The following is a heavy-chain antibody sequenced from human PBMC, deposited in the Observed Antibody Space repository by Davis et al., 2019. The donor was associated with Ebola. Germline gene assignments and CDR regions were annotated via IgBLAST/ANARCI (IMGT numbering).Heavy chain of an antibody. D-gene: IGHD3-3*01. CDR3: ARVGTNDFWSGYHADY. J-gene: IGHJ4*02. CDR1: GFTFSSYS. V-gene: IGHV3-48*04. Sequence: PGGSLRLSCAASGFTFSSYSMNWVRQAPGKGLEWVSYISSSSSTIYYADSVKGRFTISRDNAKNSLYLQMNSLRAEDTAVYYCARVGTNDFWSGYHADYWGQGTLVTVSS. CDR2: ISSSSSTI.